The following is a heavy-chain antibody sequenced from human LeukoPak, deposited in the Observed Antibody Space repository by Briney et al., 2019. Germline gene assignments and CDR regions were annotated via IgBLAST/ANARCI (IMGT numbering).Heavy chain of an antibody. CDR1: GFTLNNYA. J-gene: IGHJ4*02. CDR2: ISSSGDAT. Sequence: GGSLRLSCAASGFTLNNYAMNWVRQAPGKGLEWVSLISSSGDATYYADSVQGRFTISRDNSRNTLYLHIDSLRVEDTATYYCARGTTNLDYWGQGTRVIVSS. V-gene: IGHV3-23*01. D-gene: IGHD1-14*01. CDR3: ARGTTNLDY.